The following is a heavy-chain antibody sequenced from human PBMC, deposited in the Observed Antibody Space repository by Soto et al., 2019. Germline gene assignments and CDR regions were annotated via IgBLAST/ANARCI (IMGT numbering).Heavy chain of an antibody. J-gene: IGHJ5*02. CDR1: GGSISSSTYY. D-gene: IGHD3-22*01. CDR3: TGAYYNVSGYSLDP. Sequence: PSETLSLTCTVSGGSISSSTYYWGWMRQPPGKGLEWIASFFIGGNTNYNPSLKSRVTISVDTAKNQFSLRLSSVSAADTAVYYCTGAYYNVSGYSLDPWGQGTSVTVSS. V-gene: IGHV4-39*07. CDR2: FFIGGNT.